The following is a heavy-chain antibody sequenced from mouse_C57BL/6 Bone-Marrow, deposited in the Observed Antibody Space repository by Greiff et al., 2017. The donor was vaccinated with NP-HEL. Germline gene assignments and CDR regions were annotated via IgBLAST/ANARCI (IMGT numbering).Heavy chain of an antibody. J-gene: IGHJ1*03. D-gene: IGHD1-2*01. Sequence: QVQLQQPGAELVMPGASVKLSCKASGYTFTSYWMHWVKQRPGQGLEWIGEIDPSDSYTNYNQKFKGKSTLTVDKSSSTAYMQLSSLTSEDSAVYYCARKRATAYWYFDVWGTGTTVTVSS. CDR3: ARKRATAYWYFDV. CDR1: GYTFTSYW. V-gene: IGHV1-69*01. CDR2: IDPSDSYT.